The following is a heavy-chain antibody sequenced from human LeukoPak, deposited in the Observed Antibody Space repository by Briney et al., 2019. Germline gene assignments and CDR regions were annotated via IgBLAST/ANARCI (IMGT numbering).Heavy chain of an antibody. CDR3: AGRSGLRKEYWYFDL. V-gene: IGHV4-31*03. CDR1: GGSISSGGYY. J-gene: IGHJ2*01. D-gene: IGHD5-12*01. CDR2: IYYSGST. Sequence: SQTLSLTCTVSGGSISSGGYYWSWIRQHPGKGLEWIGYIYYSGSTYYNPSLKSRVTISVDTSKNQFSLKLSSVTAADTAVYCAGRSGLRKEYWYFDLWGRGTLVTVSS.